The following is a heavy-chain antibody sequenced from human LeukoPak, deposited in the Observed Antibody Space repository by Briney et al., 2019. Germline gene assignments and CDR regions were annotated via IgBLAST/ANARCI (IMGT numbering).Heavy chain of an antibody. Sequence: GRSLRLSCAASGFTFSSYAMHWVRQAPGKGLEWVAVISYDGSNKYYADSVKGRFTIPRDNSKNTLYLQMNSLRAEDTAVYYCARTGPDYTYYYYYGMDVWGQGTTVTVSS. CDR1: GFTFSSYA. V-gene: IGHV3-30-3*01. CDR3: ARTGPDYTYYYYYGMDV. J-gene: IGHJ6*02. CDR2: ISYDGSNK. D-gene: IGHD4-11*01.